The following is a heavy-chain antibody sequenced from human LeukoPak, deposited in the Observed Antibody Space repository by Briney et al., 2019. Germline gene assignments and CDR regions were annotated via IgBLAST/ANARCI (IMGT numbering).Heavy chain of an antibody. D-gene: IGHD1-1*01. CDR3: ARSFMDNWNDGVDY. CDR2: INPSGGST. Sequence: ASVKVSCKASGYTFTNYYMHWVRQAPGQGLEWMGIINPSGGSTSYAQKFQGRVTMTRDTSISTAYMELSRLRSDDTAVYYCARSFMDNWNDGVDYWGQGTLVTVSS. J-gene: IGHJ4*02. CDR1: GYTFTNYY. V-gene: IGHV1-46*01.